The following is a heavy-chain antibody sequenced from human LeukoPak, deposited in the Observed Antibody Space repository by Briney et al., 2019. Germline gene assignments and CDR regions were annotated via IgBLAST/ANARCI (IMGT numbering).Heavy chain of an antibody. CDR1: GFTFSSYD. Sequence: GGSLRLSCAASGFTFSSYDMHWVRQATGKGLEWVSAIGTAGDTYYPGSVKGRFTISRENAKNSLYLQMNSLRAGDTAVYYCARTYSSSWPKTYYYGMDVWGQGTTVTVSS. V-gene: IGHV3-13*01. D-gene: IGHD6-13*01. CDR2: IGTAGDT. CDR3: ARTYSSSWPKTYYYGMDV. J-gene: IGHJ6*02.